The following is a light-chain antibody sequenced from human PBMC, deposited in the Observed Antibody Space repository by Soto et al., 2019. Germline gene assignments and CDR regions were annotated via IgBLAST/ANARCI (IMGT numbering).Light chain of an antibody. V-gene: IGKV3-11*02. CDR3: QQRSSSPFT. Sequence: EIVLTQSPATLSLSPGERATLSCRASQSIGSCLAWYHQKPGQAPRLLIYDASSRATGIPARFSGSGSGRDFTLTISSLEPEDFAVYYCQQRSSSPFTFGGGTKVEIK. CDR2: DAS. CDR1: QSIGSC. J-gene: IGKJ4*01.